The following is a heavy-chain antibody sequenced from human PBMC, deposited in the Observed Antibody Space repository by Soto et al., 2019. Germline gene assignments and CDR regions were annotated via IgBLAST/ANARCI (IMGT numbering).Heavy chain of an antibody. CDR1: GGSISSYY. CDR2: MYNTGST. V-gene: IGHV4-59*01. J-gene: IGHJ6*02. D-gene: IGHD2-21*02. Sequence: PSDTLSLTCTVSGGSISSYYWSWIRQPPGKGLEWIGYMYNTGSTIYNPSLKSRVTISVDTSKNQFSLKLNSVTAADTAEYYCARDLWGYCGADCYPLDVWGQGTTVTVS. CDR3: ARDLWGYCGADCYPLDV.